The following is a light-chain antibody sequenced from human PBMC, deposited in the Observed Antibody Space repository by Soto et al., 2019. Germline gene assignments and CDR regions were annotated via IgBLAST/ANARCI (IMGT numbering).Light chain of an antibody. CDR2: GAS. J-gene: IGKJ1*01. CDR3: HQYNTWLWT. CDR1: QSVNAN. Sequence: EVVMTQSPATLSVSPGERATLSCRASQSVNANLAWYQQKPGQAPRLLIHGASNRATGIPARFSGSGFGTEFILTISSLQSGDFAVDYCHQYNTWLWTFGQGTKVEI. V-gene: IGKV3-15*01.